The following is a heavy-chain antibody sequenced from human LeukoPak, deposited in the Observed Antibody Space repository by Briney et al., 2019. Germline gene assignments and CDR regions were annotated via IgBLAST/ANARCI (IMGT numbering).Heavy chain of an antibody. CDR1: GYTFTGYY. D-gene: IGHD6-13*01. Sequence: ASVKVSCKASGYTFTGYYMHWVRQAPGQGLEWMGWINPNSGGTNYAQKFQGRVTMTRDTSISTAYMELSRLRSEDTAVYYCARDGWGIAAAGIFYWGQGTLVTVSS. J-gene: IGHJ4*02. CDR2: INPNSGGT. CDR3: ARDGWGIAAAGIFY. V-gene: IGHV1-2*02.